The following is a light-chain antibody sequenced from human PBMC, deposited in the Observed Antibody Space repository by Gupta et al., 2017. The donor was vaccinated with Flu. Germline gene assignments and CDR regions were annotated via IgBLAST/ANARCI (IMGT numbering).Light chain of an antibody. Sequence: EIVLTPSPATLSLSPGEGASLSCGASQSVSSNSLAWYQHKPGLAPRLLIIDAAKRAAGIPDRFSGSGSGADYTITISRLEPEDYAVYYCQQYGNSYSVTFGQGTKLEI. CDR3: QQYGNSYSVT. J-gene: IGKJ2*01. V-gene: IGKV3D-20*01. CDR2: DAA. CDR1: QSVSSNS.